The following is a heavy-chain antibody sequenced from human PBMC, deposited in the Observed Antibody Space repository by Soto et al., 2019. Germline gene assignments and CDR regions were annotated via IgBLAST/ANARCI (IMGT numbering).Heavy chain of an antibody. Sequence: ASVKVSCKASGYTFTSYYMHWVRQAPGQGLEWMGIINPSGGSTSYAQKFQGRVTMTRDTSTSTVYMELSSLRSEDTAVYYCARDIVVVVAAIGEYYYYGMDVWGQGTTVTVSS. J-gene: IGHJ6*02. CDR1: GYTFTSYY. D-gene: IGHD2-15*01. CDR2: INPSGGST. V-gene: IGHV1-46*01. CDR3: ARDIVVVVAAIGEYYYYGMDV.